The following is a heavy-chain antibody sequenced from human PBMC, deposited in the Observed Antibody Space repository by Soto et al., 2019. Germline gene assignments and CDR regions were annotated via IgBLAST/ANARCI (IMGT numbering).Heavy chain of an antibody. CDR3: ATEYSSPMTWFDP. D-gene: IGHD6-6*01. CDR1: GGSISSSSYY. Sequence: SETLSLTCPVSGGSISSSSYYWGWIRRPPGKGLEWIGSIYYSGSTYYNPSLKSRVTISVDTSKNQFSLKLSSVNAADTAVYYCATEYSSPMTWFDPWGQATLVNVSS. CDR2: IYYSGST. V-gene: IGHV4-39*01. J-gene: IGHJ5*02.